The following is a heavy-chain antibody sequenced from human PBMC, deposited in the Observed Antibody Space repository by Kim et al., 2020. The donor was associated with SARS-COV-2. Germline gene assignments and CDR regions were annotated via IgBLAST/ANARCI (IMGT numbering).Heavy chain of an antibody. J-gene: IGHJ2*01. CDR2: ISQSGST. V-gene: IGHV4-34*01. D-gene: IGHD5-12*01. CDR3: ERDHGDYPRYFEL. CDR1: GGSFGSYY. Sequence: SETLSLTCAVSGGSFGSYYWAWIRQPPGKGLEWIAEISQSGSTNYNPSLKSRVTISVDTSKNQFSLKLTSVTAADTAVYYCERDHGDYPRYFELWGRGTLVTVSS.